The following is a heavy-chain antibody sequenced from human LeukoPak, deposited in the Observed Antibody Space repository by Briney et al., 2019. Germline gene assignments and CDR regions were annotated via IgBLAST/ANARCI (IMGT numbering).Heavy chain of an antibody. Sequence: GGSLRLSCAASGFTFSSYEMNWVRQAPGKGLEWVANIKQDGSEKYYVDSVKGRFTISRDNAKNSLYLQMNSLRAEDTAVYYCARGGYYYDSSGFDLWGRGTLVTVSS. CDR3: ARGGYYYDSSGFDL. CDR2: IKQDGSEK. J-gene: IGHJ2*01. D-gene: IGHD3-22*01. CDR1: GFTFSSYE. V-gene: IGHV3-7*04.